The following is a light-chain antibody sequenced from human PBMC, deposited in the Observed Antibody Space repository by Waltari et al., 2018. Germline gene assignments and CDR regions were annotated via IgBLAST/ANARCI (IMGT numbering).Light chain of an antibody. CDR3: AAWDDSLNGPV. CDR2: SNK. J-gene: IGLJ2*01. CDR1: SSNIGSNT. Sequence: QSVLTQPPSASGTPGQRVPISCSGSSSNIGSNTVNWYQQLPGTAPKLLIYSNKQRPSGVPDRFSGSKSGTSASLAIRGLQSEDEADYYCAAWDDSLNGPVFGGGTKLTVL. V-gene: IGLV1-44*01.